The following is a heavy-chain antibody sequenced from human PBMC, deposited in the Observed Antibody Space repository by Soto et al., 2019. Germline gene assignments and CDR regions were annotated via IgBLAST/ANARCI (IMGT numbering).Heavy chain of an antibody. V-gene: IGHV3-33*01. Sequence: GGSLRLSCAASGFTFSSYGMHWVRQAPGKGLEWVAVIWYDGSNKYYADSVKGRFTISRDNSKNTLYLQMNSLRAEDTAVYYCARDTGSSWYWFDPWGQGTLVTVSS. D-gene: IGHD6-13*01. CDR3: ARDTGSSWYWFDP. CDR1: GFTFSSYG. CDR2: IWYDGSNK. J-gene: IGHJ5*02.